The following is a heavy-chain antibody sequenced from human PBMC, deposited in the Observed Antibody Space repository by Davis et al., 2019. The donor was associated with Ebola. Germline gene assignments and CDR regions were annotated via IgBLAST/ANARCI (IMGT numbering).Heavy chain of an antibody. V-gene: IGHV3-30*18. CDR2: ISFDGAEK. CDR3: AKDRRSWHGGDPLDY. Sequence: GESLKISCAASGFTFSSYGMHWVRQAPGKGLEWVAVISFDGAEKKYADSVMGRFTISRDNSKNTLDLQMNSLRVEDTAVYYCAKDRRSWHGGDPLDYWGQGTLVTVSS. CDR1: GFTFSSYG. J-gene: IGHJ4*02. D-gene: IGHD2-21*02.